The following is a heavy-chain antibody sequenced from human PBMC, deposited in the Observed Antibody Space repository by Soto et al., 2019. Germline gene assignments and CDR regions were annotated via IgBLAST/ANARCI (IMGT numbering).Heavy chain of an antibody. Sequence: QVQLVESGGGVVQPGKSLRLSCAASGFTFSSYAMHWARQAPGKGLEWVTVISIRGGDEYYAESVRGRFTISRDESKNTPYLQMDSLRVEDTAVYYCARGTIVARQHLDYWGQGTLVTVSS. CDR2: ISIRGGDE. CDR1: GFTFSSYA. D-gene: IGHD6-6*01. J-gene: IGHJ4*02. CDR3: ARGTIVARQHLDY. V-gene: IGHV3-30*03.